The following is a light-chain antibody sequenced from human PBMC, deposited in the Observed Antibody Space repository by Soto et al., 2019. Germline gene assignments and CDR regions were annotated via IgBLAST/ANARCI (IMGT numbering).Light chain of an antibody. CDR1: LPISNY. J-gene: IGKJ1*01. CDR2: GAS. V-gene: IGKV1-27*01. CDR3: QQYGSSPTWT. Sequence: IHMTESPSSVSASGGDRDTITRRASLPISNYLVGCEQKPGKIPHILIYGASTRATGIPARFSGSGSGTDFTLPISRLEPDDSAVYYCQQYGSSPTWTFGRGTKVDIK.